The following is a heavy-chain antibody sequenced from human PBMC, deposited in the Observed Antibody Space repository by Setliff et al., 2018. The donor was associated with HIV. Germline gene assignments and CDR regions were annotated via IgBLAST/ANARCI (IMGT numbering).Heavy chain of an antibody. CDR3: ARALDSSADIEGYFDF. D-gene: IGHD2-15*01. J-gene: IGHJ4*02. Sequence: ASVKVSCKASGYTFIGYNMHWVRQAPGQGPEWMGWINPSSGGTNYAQKFQGRVIMTRDTSISTAYMELSRLRSDDTAVYYCARALDSSADIEGYFDFWGQGMLVTVSS. CDR1: GYTFIGYN. V-gene: IGHV1-2*02. CDR2: INPSSGGT.